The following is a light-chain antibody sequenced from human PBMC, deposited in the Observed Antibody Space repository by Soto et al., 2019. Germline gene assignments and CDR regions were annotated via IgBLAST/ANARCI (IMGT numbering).Light chain of an antibody. V-gene: IGLV2-14*01. Sequence: QSVLTQPASVSGSPGQSITISCTGTSSDVGGYNYVSWYQQHPGKAPKLMIYDVSNRPSGVSNRFSGSKSGNTASLTISGFQAEDEADYYCSSYTSSSTLSVFGTRTKDPVL. CDR1: SSDVGGYNY. J-gene: IGLJ1*01. CDR3: SSYTSSSTLSV. CDR2: DVS.